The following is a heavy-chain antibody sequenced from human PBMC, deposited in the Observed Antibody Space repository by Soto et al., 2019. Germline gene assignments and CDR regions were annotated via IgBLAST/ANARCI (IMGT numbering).Heavy chain of an antibody. CDR2: ISYDGSNK. D-gene: IGHD6-19*01. V-gene: IGHV3-30*03. CDR3: VAGQYFFDY. CDR1: GFSFSSFG. J-gene: IGHJ4*02. Sequence: GRSLRLSCAASGFSFSSFGMQWVRQAPGKGLEWVAVISYDGSNKYYADSVKDRFTISRDNSKKTLYLQMNSLRADDTAVYYCVAGQYFFDYCGQGTLVTRLL.